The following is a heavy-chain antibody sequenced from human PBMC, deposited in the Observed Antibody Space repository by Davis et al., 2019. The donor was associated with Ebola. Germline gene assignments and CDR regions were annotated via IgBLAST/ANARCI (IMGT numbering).Heavy chain of an antibody. CDR2: IRSKANSYAP. V-gene: IGHV3-73*01. CDR3: AKGRGSGWGGADY. Sequence: GESLKISCAASGFTFSGSAMHWVRQASGKGLEWVGRIRSKANSYAPAYAASVKGRFTISRDDSKNTAYLQMNSLKTEDTAVYYCAKGRGSGWGGADYWGQGTLVTVSS. D-gene: IGHD6-19*01. J-gene: IGHJ4*02. CDR1: GFTFSGSA.